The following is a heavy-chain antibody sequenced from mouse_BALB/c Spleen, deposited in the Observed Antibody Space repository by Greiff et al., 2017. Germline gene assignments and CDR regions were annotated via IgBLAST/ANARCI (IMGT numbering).Heavy chain of an antibody. CDR3: TRLYYGGAMDY. CDR1: GYTFTSYY. D-gene: IGHD2-13*01. J-gene: IGHJ4*01. Sequence: VQVVESGAELVKPGASVKLSCKASGYTFTSYYMYWVKQRPGQGLEWIGEINPSNGGTNFNEKFKSKATLTVDKSSSTAYMQLSSLTSEDSAVYYCTRLYYGGAMDYWGQGTSVTVSS. CDR2: INPSNGGT. V-gene: IGHV1S81*02.